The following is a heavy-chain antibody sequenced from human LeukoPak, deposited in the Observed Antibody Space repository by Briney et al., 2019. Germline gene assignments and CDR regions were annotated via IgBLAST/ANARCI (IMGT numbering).Heavy chain of an antibody. CDR3: ARVRTGDDYFDY. V-gene: IGHV3-74*01. CDR1: GLTFTIYA. J-gene: IGHJ4*02. Sequence: PGGSLSLSWAASGLTFTIYAISWVRQAPGKGLVWVSRINSDGSSTSYADSVKGRFTISRDNAKNTLYLQMNSLRAEDTAVYYCARVRTGDDYFDYWGQGTLVTVSS. D-gene: IGHD3/OR15-3a*01. CDR2: INSDGSST.